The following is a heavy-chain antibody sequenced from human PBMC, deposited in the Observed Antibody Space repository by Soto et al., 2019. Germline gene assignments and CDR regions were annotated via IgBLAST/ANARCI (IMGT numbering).Heavy chain of an antibody. CDR2: INAGNGNT. CDR3: ARSSGYYYVDY. J-gene: IGHJ4*02. V-gene: IGHV1-3*01. CDR1: GYTFTSYA. Sequence: QVQLVQSGAEVKKPGASVKVSCKASGYTFTSYAMHWVRQAPGQRLEWMGWINAGNGNTKYSQKFQGRVTITRDTSASPAYMELTSPRSEDTAVYYWARSSGYYYVDYWGQGTLVTVSS. D-gene: IGHD3-22*01.